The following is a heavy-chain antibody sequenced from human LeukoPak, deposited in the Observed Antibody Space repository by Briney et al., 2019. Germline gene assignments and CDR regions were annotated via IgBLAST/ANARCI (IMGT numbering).Heavy chain of an antibody. J-gene: IGHJ4*02. V-gene: IGHV3-7*01. CDR2: IKADGSEK. Sequence: GGSLRLSCAASGFTFSNAWMSWVRQAPGKGLEWVANIKADGSEKYYVDSVKGRFTISRDNAKNSLYLQMNSLRAEDTAVYYCARESSVVRGVITDFDYWGQGTLVTVSS. D-gene: IGHD3-10*01. CDR3: ARESSVVRGVITDFDY. CDR1: GFTFSNAW.